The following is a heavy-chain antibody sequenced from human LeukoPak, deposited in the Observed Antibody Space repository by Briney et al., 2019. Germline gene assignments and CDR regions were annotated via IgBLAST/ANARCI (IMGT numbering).Heavy chain of an antibody. Sequence: SVKVSCKASGYTFTGYYMHWVRQAPGQGLEWMGRIIPILGIANYAQKFQGRVTITADKSTSTAYMELSSLRSEDTAVYYCARDQGEYSYGTWGQGTLVTVSS. CDR2: IIPILGIA. V-gene: IGHV1-69*04. CDR3: ARDQGEYSYGT. CDR1: GYTFTGYY. D-gene: IGHD5-18*01. J-gene: IGHJ5*02.